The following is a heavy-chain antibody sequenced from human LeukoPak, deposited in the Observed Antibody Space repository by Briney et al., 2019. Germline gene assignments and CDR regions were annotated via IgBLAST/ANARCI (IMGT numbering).Heavy chain of an antibody. D-gene: IGHD3-9*01. CDR2: ISSGDRT. CDR1: GFSFISYG. J-gene: IGHJ1*01. CDR3: AKDATASPYFHWCDN. Sequence: PGGSLRLSCAASGFSFISYGMHWVRQAPGKGLEWVAGISSGDRTFHAESVKGRFTISRDKSKDTLYLQMNSLRAEDTAVYYCAKDATASPYFHWCDNWGQGTQVIVSS. V-gene: IGHV3-23*01.